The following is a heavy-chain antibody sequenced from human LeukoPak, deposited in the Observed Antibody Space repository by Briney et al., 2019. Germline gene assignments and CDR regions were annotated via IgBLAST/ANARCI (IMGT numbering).Heavy chain of an antibody. Sequence: GGSLRLSCAASGFTFSSYSMNWVRQAPGKGLEWVSSISSSSSYIYYADSVKGRFTISRDNAKNSLYLQMNSLRAEDTAVYYCARDGHVVVPAAIMADYWGQGTLVTVSS. CDR1: GFTFSSYS. V-gene: IGHV3-21*01. CDR3: ARDGHVVVPAAIMADY. CDR2: ISSSSSYI. D-gene: IGHD2-2*02. J-gene: IGHJ4*02.